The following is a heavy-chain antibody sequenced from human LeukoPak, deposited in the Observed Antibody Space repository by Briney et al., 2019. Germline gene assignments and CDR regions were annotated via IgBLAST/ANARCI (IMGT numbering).Heavy chain of an antibody. V-gene: IGHV1-69*06. D-gene: IGHD3-10*01. CDR2: GFPIFGTP. CDR1: GGTFSNYA. CDR3: ARDQGDDY. Sequence: EASVKVSCNASGGTFSNYAINWVRQAPGQGLEWRGRGFPIFGTPNYAQKFQGRVTFTADKSTSTAYMELSSLTSEDTAVYYCARDQGDDYWGQGTLVTVSS. J-gene: IGHJ4*02.